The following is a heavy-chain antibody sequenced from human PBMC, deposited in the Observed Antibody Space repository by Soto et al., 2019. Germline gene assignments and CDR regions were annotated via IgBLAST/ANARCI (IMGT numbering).Heavy chain of an antibody. CDR1: GFTFSSYA. CDR2: ISYDGSNK. V-gene: IGHV3-30-3*01. J-gene: IGHJ4*02. CDR3: ARDPKWELLAGGMWDFDY. Sequence: QVQLVESGGGVVQPGRSLRLSCAASGFTFSSYAMHWVRQAPGKGLEWVAVISYDGSNKYYADSVKGRFTISRDNSKNTLYLQMNSLRAEDTAVYYCARDPKWELLAGGMWDFDYWGQGTLVTVSS. D-gene: IGHD1-26*01.